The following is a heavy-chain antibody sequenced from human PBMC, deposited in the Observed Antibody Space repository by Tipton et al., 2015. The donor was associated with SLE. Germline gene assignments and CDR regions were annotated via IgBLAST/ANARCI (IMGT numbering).Heavy chain of an antibody. CDR3: ARDVGYCTNGVCPPFDY. CDR2: IYTSGST. V-gene: IGHV4-61*02. D-gene: IGHD2-8*01. Sequence: LRLSCTVSGGSISSGSYYWSWIRQPAGKGLEWIGRIYTSGSTNYNPSLKSRVTISVDTSKNRFSLKLSSVTAADTAVYYCARDVGYCTNGVCPPFDYWGQGTLVTVSS. CDR1: GGSISSGSYY. J-gene: IGHJ4*02.